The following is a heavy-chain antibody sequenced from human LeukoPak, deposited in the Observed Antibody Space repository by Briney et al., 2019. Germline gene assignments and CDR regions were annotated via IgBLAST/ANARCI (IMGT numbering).Heavy chain of an antibody. V-gene: IGHV3-23*01. Sequence: PGGSLRLTCAASGFTVSEKYMSWVRQAPGKGLEWVSAISGSGGSTYYADSVKGRFTISRDNSKNTLYLQMNSLRAEDTAVYYCAKVGEQWISNWYFDLWGRGTLVTVSS. CDR2: ISGSGGST. J-gene: IGHJ2*01. CDR1: GFTVSEKY. D-gene: IGHD6-19*01. CDR3: AKVGEQWISNWYFDL.